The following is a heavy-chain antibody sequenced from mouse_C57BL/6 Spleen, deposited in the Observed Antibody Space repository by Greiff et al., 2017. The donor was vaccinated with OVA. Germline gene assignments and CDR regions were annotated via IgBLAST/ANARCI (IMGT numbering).Heavy chain of an antibody. V-gene: IGHV1-81*01. CDR3: ARKYYGSISYAMDY. CDR1: GYTFTSYG. J-gene: IGHJ4*01. D-gene: IGHD1-1*01. CDR2: IYPRSGNT. Sequence: QVQLQQSGAELARPGASVKLSCKASGYTFTSYGISWVKQRTGQGLEWIGEIYPRSGNTYYNEKFKGKATLTADKSSSTAYMELRSLTSEDSAVYFCARKYYGSISYAMDYWGQGTSVTVSS.